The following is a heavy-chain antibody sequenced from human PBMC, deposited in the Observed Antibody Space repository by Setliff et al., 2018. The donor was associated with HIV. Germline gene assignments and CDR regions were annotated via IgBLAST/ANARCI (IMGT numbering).Heavy chain of an antibody. Sequence: KPSETLSLTCTVSGGSISSHYWSWIRQPPGKGLEWIGSIYYSGSTNYNPSLKSRVTISVDTSKNQFSLKLSSVTAADTAVYYCASPRETMKPDAFDIWGQGTMVTVSS. J-gene: IGHJ3*02. V-gene: IGHV4-59*11. CDR3: ASPRETMKPDAFDI. CDR2: IYYSGST. D-gene: IGHD3-22*01. CDR1: GGSISSHY.